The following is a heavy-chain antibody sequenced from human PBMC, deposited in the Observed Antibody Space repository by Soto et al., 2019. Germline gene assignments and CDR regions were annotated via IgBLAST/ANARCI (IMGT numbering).Heavy chain of an antibody. J-gene: IGHJ4*02. D-gene: IGHD6-19*01. Sequence: GGSLRLSCAASGFTFSSYAMSWVRQAPGKGLEWVSAISGSGGNTYYADSVKGRFTISRDNSKNTLYLQMNSLRAEDTAVYYCAKDLITVAGTGRPYYFDYWGQGTLVTVSS. CDR1: GFTFSSYA. CDR3: AKDLITVAGTGRPYYFDY. CDR2: ISGSGGNT. V-gene: IGHV3-23*01.